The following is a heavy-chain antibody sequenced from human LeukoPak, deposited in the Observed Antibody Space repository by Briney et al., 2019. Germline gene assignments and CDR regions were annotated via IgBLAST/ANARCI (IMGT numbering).Heavy chain of an antibody. D-gene: IGHD2-2*01. J-gene: IGHJ4*02. CDR1: GYXFTSYG. CDR3: ARHVVPAAVSDY. Sequence: ASVKVSCKASGYXFTSYGISWVRQAPGQGLEWMGWISAYNGNTNYAQKLQGRVTMTTDTSTSTAYMELKSLRSDDTAVYYCARHVVPAAVSDYWGQGTLVTVSS. CDR2: ISAYNGNT. V-gene: IGHV1-18*01.